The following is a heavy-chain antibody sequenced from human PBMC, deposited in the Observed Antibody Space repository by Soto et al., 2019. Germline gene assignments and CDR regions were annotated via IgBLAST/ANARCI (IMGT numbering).Heavy chain of an antibody. CDR3: ARDNYYDSSGYCDY. D-gene: IGHD3-22*01. CDR2: ISYDGSNK. J-gene: IGHJ4*02. Sequence: PGGSLRLSCAASGFTFSSYAMHWVRQAPGKGLEWVAVISYDGSNKYYADSVKGRFTISRDNSKNTLYLQMNSLRAEDTVVYYCARDNYYDSSGYCDYWGQGTLVTVSS. CDR1: GFTFSSYA. V-gene: IGHV3-30-3*01.